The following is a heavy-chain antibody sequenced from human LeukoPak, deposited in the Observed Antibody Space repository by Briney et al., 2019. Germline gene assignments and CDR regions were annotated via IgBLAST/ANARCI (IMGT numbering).Heavy chain of an antibody. D-gene: IGHD2-2*01. CDR2: INHSGST. J-gene: IGHJ6*03. Sequence: SETLSLTCAVYGGSFSGYYWSWIRQPPGKGLEWIGEINHSGSTNYNPSLKSRVTISVDTSKNQFSLKLSSVTAAGTAVYYCASMGYCSSTSCPARGGYYYYMDVWGNGTTVSVSS. CDR1: GGSFSGYY. CDR3: ASMGYCSSTSCPARGGYYYYMDV. V-gene: IGHV4-34*01.